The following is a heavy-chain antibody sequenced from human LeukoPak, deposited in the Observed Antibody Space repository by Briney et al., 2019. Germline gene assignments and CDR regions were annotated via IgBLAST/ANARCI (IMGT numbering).Heavy chain of an antibody. D-gene: IGHD3-16*01. V-gene: IGHV1-46*01. CDR1: GYTFTSYY. CDR2: INPSGGST. J-gene: IGHJ3*02. CDR3: GVWGTHGGFDI. Sequence: ASVKVSCKASGYTFTSYYMHWVRQAPGQGLEWMGIINPSGGSTSYAQKFQGRVTMTRDTSTSTVYMELSSLRSEDTAVYYCGVWGTHGGFDIWGQGTMVTVSS.